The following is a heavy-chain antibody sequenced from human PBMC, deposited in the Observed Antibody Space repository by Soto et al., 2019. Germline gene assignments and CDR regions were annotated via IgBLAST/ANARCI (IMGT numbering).Heavy chain of an antibody. CDR2: ISPRFSAA. CDR3: AREVQVHTLAFVY. CDR1: GGTFNTYA. Sequence: QVQLVQSGADMKKPGSSVKVSCQSSGGTFNTYAMNWVRQAPGQGPEWMGDISPRFSAANYAPKFQGRVTITADESTGTSYMQLSSLTSEDTALYFCAREVQVHTLAFVYWGQGTLVTVSS. D-gene: IGHD3-10*01. V-gene: IGHV1-69*19. J-gene: IGHJ4*02.